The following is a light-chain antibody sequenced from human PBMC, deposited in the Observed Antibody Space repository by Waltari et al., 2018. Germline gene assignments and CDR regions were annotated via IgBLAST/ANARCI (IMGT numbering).Light chain of an antibody. J-gene: IGLJ1*01. CDR1: STGMRH. Sequence: SYVLTQPPSVSVAPGETATITCGGDSTGMRHVHWYQQRAGQAPRLVISYKTVRPSGIPVRCSGATSGSTPPLAISRVEAGDETDYYCQVWDRSRDHVFGTATKVTVL. CDR2: YKT. CDR3: QVWDRSRDHV. V-gene: IGLV3-21*01.